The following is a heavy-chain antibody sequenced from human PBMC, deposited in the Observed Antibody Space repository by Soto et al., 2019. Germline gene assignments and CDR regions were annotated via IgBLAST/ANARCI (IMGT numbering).Heavy chain of an antibody. V-gene: IGHV3-49*03. J-gene: IGHJ6*02. CDR2: IRSKAYGGTT. D-gene: IGHD3-10*01. CDR1: GFTFGDYA. Sequence: PGGSLRLSCTASGFTFGDYAMSWFRQAPGKGLEWVGFIRSKAYGGTTEYAASVKGRFTIPRDDSKSIAYLQMNSLKTEDTAVYYGNAVLLWFGELLGGMDVWGQGTTVTVSS. CDR3: NAVLLWFGELLGGMDV.